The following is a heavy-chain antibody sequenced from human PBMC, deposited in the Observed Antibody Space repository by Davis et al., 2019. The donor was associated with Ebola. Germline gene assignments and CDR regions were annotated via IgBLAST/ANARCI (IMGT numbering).Heavy chain of an antibody. V-gene: IGHV1-8*01. J-gene: IGHJ6*02. CDR1: GYTFTSYD. CDR3: ARVPFLEWLLRDDYYYYGMDV. Sequence: VSVKVSCKASGYTFTSYDINWVRQATGQGLEWMGWMNPNSGNTGYAQKFQGRVTMTRNTSISTAYMELSSLRSEDTAVYYCARVPFLEWLLRDDYYYYGMDVWGQGTTVTVSS. CDR2: MNPNSGNT. D-gene: IGHD3-3*01.